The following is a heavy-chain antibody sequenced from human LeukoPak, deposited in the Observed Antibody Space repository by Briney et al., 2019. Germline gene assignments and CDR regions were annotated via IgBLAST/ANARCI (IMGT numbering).Heavy chain of an antibody. J-gene: IGHJ3*02. Sequence: PSETLSLTCAVSGGSISSSYWWSWVRQPPGKGLEWIGEVYHSGSTNYYPSLKSRVTISIEKSQNQFSLPLSSVPAADTAVYYCAGAYCGGDCYSGRAFDIWGQGAMVTVSS. D-gene: IGHD2-21*02. CDR1: GGSISSSYW. V-gene: IGHV4-4*02. CDR2: VYHSGST. CDR3: AGAYCGGDCYSGRAFDI.